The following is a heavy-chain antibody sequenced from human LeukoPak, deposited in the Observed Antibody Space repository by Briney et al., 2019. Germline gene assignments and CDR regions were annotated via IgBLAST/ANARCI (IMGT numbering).Heavy chain of an antibody. CDR2: ISGDGGST. V-gene: IGHV3-43*02. J-gene: IGHJ4*02. CDR3: AKGGGRGYYFDY. CDR1: GFTFYDYA. D-gene: IGHD3-16*01. Sequence: GGSLRLSCAASGFTFYDYAMHWVRHAPGKGLEWVSLISGDGGSTYYADSVKGRFTISRDNSKNSLYLQMNSLRTEDTALYYCAKGGGRGYYFDYWGQGTLVTVSS.